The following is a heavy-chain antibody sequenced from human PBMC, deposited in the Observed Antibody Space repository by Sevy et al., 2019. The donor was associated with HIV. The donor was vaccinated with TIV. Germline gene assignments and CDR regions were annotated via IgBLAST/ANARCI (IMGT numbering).Heavy chain of an antibody. D-gene: IGHD1-26*01. V-gene: IGHV1-2*02. J-gene: IGHJ4*02. CDR3: AREWDRRDDFIGY. CDR1: GYTFTGYY. Sequence: ASVKVSYKASGYTFTGYYMHWVRQAPGQGLEWMGWINPNSGGTNYAQKFQGRVTMTRDTSISTAYMELSRLRSDDTAVYYCAREWDRRDDFIGYWVQGTLVTVSS. CDR2: INPNSGGT.